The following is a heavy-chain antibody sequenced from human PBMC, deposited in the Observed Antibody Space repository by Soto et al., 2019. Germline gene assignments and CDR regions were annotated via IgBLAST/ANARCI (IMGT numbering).Heavy chain of an antibody. J-gene: IGHJ5*02. CDR3: AKGGSHWFDP. D-gene: IGHD3-10*01. V-gene: IGHV4-61*03. Sequence: SETLSLTCAVSGASVTSDTSYWSWIRQPPGKGLEWIGDISYSGDTNYNSSLKTRVTISSDTSKNHFSLTLSSMTAADTALYYCAKGGSHWFDPWGQGALVTSPQ. CDR2: ISYSGDT. CDR1: GASVTSDTSY.